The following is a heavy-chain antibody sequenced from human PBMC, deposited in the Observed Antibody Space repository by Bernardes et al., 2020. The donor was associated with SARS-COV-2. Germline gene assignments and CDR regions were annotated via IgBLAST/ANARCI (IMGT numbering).Heavy chain of an antibody. D-gene: IGHD3-10*01. CDR2: ISAYSGNT. J-gene: IGHJ4*02. CDR3: AKGNDYGTRSFPDY. Sequence: ASVKVSCKASGYTFTGYGFNWVRQAPGQGLEWMGWISAYSGNTNYAQNVQGRVTMTTDTSTSTAYMHLRSLTSDDTAVYYCAKGNDYGTRSFPDYWSQGTHVTV. V-gene: IGHV1-18*04. CDR1: GYTFTGYG.